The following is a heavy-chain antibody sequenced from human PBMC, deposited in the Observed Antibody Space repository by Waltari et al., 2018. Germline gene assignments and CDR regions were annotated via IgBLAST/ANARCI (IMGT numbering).Heavy chain of an antibody. CDR3: ARGAERAARPPLYYYYYYYMDV. D-gene: IGHD6-6*01. CDR1: GGTFSSYA. V-gene: IGHV1-69*12. CDR2: IIPIFGTA. J-gene: IGHJ6*03. Sequence: QVQLVQSGAEVKKPGSSVKVSCKASGGTFSSYAISWVRQPPGQGLEWMGGIIPIFGTANYAQKFQGRVTITADESTSTAYMELSSLRSEDTAVYYCARGAERAARPPLYYYYYYYMDVWGKGTTVTISS.